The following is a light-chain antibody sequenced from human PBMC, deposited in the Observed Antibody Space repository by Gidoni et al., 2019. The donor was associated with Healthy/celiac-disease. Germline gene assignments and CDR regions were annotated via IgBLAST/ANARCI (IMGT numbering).Light chain of an antibody. J-gene: IGKJ1*01. CDR2: GAS. CDR3: QQYNNWPPRT. Sequence: EIVMTQSPATVSVSPGERATLSCRASQSVSSNLAWYQQKPGQAPRLLIYGASIRATGIPARFSGSGSGTEFTLTISSLHSEDLADYYGQQYNNWPPRTFGQGTKVEIK. CDR1: QSVSSN. V-gene: IGKV3D-15*01.